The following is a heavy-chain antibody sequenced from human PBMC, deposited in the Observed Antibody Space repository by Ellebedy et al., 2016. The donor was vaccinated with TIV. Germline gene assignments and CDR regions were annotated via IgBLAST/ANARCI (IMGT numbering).Heavy chain of an antibody. J-gene: IGHJ4*02. CDR3: TRGTLPAAVDY. V-gene: IGHV3-49*03. D-gene: IGHD2-2*01. Sequence: GGSLRLXXTASGFTFGDYAMSWFRQAPGKGLEWAGFIRSKAYGGTTEYAASVKGRFTISRDDSKSIAYLQMNSLKTEDTAVYYCTRGTLPAAVDYWGQGTLVTVSS. CDR1: GFTFGDYA. CDR2: IRSKAYGGTT.